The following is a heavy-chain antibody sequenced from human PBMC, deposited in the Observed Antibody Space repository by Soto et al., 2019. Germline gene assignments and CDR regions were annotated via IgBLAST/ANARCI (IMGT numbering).Heavy chain of an antibody. J-gene: IGHJ5*02. Sequence: QVQLVESGGDLVKTGGSLRLSCAASGFTFNDFFMTWIRQAPGRGPEWVASTSNSGNSVYYADSVKGRFTVSRDNAQNTLTLQMTDLRVDDTAVYYCARNTFNWFDPWGQGTLVTVSS. CDR2: TSNSGNSV. V-gene: IGHV3-11*01. CDR1: GFTFNDFF. CDR3: ARNTFNWFDP.